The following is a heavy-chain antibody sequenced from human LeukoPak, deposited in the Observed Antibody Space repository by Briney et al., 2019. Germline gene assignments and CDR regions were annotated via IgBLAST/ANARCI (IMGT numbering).Heavy chain of an antibody. J-gene: IGHJ4*02. Sequence: SETLSLTCSVSGDSISRSSYYWGWIRQPPGKGLEWIGSIHYSGSTSYNPSLKARVSMSVDTSKNQFSLSLTSVTAADTAVYYCGSLIAGAADYWGQGTLVTVSS. CDR2: IHYSGST. CDR3: GSLIAGAADY. CDR1: GDSISRSSYY. D-gene: IGHD6-13*01. V-gene: IGHV4-39*01.